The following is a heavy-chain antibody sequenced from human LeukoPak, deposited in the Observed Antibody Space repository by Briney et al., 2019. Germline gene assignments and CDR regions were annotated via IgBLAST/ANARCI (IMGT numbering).Heavy chain of an antibody. CDR1: GFTFSSYA. J-gene: IGHJ4*02. V-gene: IGHV3-30*02. CDR2: IRYDGSNK. D-gene: IGHD3-22*01. Sequence: GGSLRLSCAASGFTFSSYAMHWVRQAPGKGLEWVAFIRYDGSNKYYADSVKGRFTISRDNSKNTLYLQMNSLRAEDTAVYYCAKDGIYDSSGYYPDYWGQGTLVTVSS. CDR3: AKDGIYDSSGYYPDY.